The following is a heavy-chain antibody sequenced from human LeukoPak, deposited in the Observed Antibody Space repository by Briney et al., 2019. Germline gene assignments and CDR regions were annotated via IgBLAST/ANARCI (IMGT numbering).Heavy chain of an antibody. J-gene: IGHJ3*02. Sequence: GGSLRLSCSASGFTFSSYAMHWVRQAPGKGLEYVSAISSNGGSTYYADSVKGRFTISRDNSKNTLYLQMSSLRPEDTAVYYCVKERVVTAAFDIWGQGTIVTVSS. V-gene: IGHV3-64D*09. D-gene: IGHD2-21*02. CDR3: VKERVVTAAFDI. CDR2: ISSNGGST. CDR1: GFTFSSYA.